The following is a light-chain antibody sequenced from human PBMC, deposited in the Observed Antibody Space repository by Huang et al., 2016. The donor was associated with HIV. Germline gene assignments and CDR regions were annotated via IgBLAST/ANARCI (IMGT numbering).Light chain of an antibody. CDR3: QQYDYLPFT. Sequence: DIQMTQSPSSLSASVGDRANITCQASQDITNYLNWYQQKPGKAPKLLIYDTSSLETGVPSRFSGSGSGTDFTFTISSLQPEDVATYFCQQYDYLPFTFGPGTKVDI. CDR1: QDITNY. V-gene: IGKV1-33*01. CDR2: DTS. J-gene: IGKJ3*01.